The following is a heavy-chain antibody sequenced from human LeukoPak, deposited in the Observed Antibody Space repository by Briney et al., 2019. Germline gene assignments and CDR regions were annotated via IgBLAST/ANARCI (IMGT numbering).Heavy chain of an antibody. CDR2: FYHSGTA. D-gene: IGHD1-26*01. J-gene: IGHJ4*02. Sequence: SETLSLTCTVSGGSISSGDYYWNWIRQPPGKGLEWIGYFYHSGTAYYNPSLKSRVAISGDRSKNQFSLKLSSVTAADTAVYYCARGQVGGAFDYWGQGTLVTVSS. CDR1: GGSISSGDYY. CDR3: ARGQVGGAFDY. V-gene: IGHV4-30-2*01.